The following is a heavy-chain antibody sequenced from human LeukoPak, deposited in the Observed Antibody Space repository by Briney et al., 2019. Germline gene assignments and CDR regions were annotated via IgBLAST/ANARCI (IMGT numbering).Heavy chain of an antibody. CDR1: GYTFTGYY. CDR2: INPNSGGT. V-gene: IGHV1-2*02. Sequence: GASVKVSCKASGYTFTGYYMHWVRQAPGQGLEWMGWINPNSGGTNYAQKFQGRVTMTRDTSISTAYMELSRLRSDDTAGYYCARWAGYCSITNCYTAFDYWGQGTLVTVSS. CDR3: ARWAGYCSITNCYTAFDY. D-gene: IGHD2-2*02. J-gene: IGHJ4*02.